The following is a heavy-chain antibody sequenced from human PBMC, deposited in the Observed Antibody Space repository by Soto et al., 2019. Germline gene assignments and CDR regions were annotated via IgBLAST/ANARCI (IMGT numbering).Heavy chain of an antibody. V-gene: IGHV5-10-1*01. CDR3: ARGEYYCDSSFYYYYGMDV. CDR1: GYSFTSYW. CDR2: IDPSDSYT. Sequence: PGESLKISCKGSGYSFTSYWISWVRQMPGKGLEWMGRIDPSDSYTNYSPSFQGHVTISADKSISTAYLQWSSLKASDTAMYYCARGEYYCDSSFYYYYGMDVWGQGTTVTVSS. J-gene: IGHJ6*02. D-gene: IGHD3-22*01.